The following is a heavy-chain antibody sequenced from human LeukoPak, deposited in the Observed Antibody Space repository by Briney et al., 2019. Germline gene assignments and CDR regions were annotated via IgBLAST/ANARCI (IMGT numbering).Heavy chain of an antibody. CDR1: GGSFSGYY. CDR3: ALLITIIGVSAFDI. V-gene: IGHV4-34*01. J-gene: IGHJ3*02. Sequence: PSETLSLTCAVYGGSFSGYYWSWIRQPPGKGLEWIGEINHSGITNYNPSLKSRVTISVDTSKNQFSLKLSSVTAADTAVYYCALLITIIGVSAFDIWGQGTMVTFSS. D-gene: IGHD3-22*01. CDR2: INHSGIT.